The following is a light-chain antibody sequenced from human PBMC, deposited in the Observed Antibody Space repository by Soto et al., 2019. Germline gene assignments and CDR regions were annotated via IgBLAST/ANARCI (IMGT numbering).Light chain of an antibody. Sequence: QSVLTQPPSVSGAPGQRVTISCTGSSSNIGAGFDVHWYQQLPGTAPQLLIYGNDNRPSGVPDRFSGSKSGTSASLAITGLQAEDEADYYCQSYDSSLRGVLFGGGTKVTVL. V-gene: IGLV1-40*01. CDR2: GND. J-gene: IGLJ2*01. CDR1: SSNIGAGFD. CDR3: QSYDSSLRGVL.